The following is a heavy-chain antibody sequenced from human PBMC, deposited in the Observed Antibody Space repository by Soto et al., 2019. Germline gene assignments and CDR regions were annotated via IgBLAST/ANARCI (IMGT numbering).Heavy chain of an antibody. CDR2: IYWDDDK. CDR3: AHSSYYGSGSLDY. Sequence: QITLKESGPPLVKPTQTLTLTCTFSGFSLSPGVGVGWIRQPPGKALECLALIYWDDDKRYSSSLTSRLTITKDTSKDQVVLIMTNMDPVDTATYYCAHSSYYGSGSLDYWGQGILVTVSS. V-gene: IGHV2-5*02. D-gene: IGHD3-10*01. CDR1: GFSLSPGVG. J-gene: IGHJ4*02.